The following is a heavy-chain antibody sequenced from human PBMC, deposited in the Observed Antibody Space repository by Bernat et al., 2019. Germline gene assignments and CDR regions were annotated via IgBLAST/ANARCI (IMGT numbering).Heavy chain of an antibody. CDR2: IWYDGSNK. J-gene: IGHJ6*02. V-gene: IGHV3-33*01. Sequence: QVQLVESGGGVVQPGRSLRLSCAASGFTFSSYGMHWVRQAPGKGLEWVAVIWYDGSNKYYADSVKGRFTISIDNSKNTLYLQMNSLRAEDTAVYYCARSREVAGTRGYYYYYGMDVWGQGTTVTVSS. CDR1: GFTFSSYG. D-gene: IGHD6-19*01. CDR3: ARSREVAGTRGYYYYYGMDV.